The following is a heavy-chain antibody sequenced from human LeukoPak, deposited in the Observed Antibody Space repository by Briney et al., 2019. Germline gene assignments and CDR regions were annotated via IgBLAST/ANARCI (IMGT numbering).Heavy chain of an antibody. V-gene: IGHV4-59*08. CDR2: IYYSGST. CDR3: ARYNYYDSSGYAFDI. CDR1: GGSISSYY. J-gene: IGHJ3*02. D-gene: IGHD3-22*01. Sequence: NPSETLSLTCTVSGGSISSYYWSWIRQPPGKGLEWIGYIYYSGSTNYNPSLKSRVTISVDTSKNQFSLKLSSVTAAGTAVYYCARYNYYDSSGYAFDIWGQGTMVTVSS.